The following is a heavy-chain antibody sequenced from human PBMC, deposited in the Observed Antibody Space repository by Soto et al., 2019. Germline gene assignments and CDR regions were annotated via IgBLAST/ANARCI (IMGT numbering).Heavy chain of an antibody. V-gene: IGHV3-48*01. CDR1: GVTFSSYS. D-gene: IGHD6-13*01. CDR3: ARGDSNSWSDF. Sequence: GGPLRLSCAASGVTFSSYSMNWIRQAPGKGLEWVSYTSSSSSTIYYADSVKGRFTISRDNSKNTLSLQMNSLRPDDTAVYYCARGDSNSWSDFWGQGTLVTVSS. J-gene: IGHJ4*02. CDR2: TSSSSSTI.